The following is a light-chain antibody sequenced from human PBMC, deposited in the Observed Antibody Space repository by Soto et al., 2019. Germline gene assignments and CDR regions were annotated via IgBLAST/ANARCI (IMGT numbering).Light chain of an antibody. CDR2: DAS. Sequence: EIVLTQSPATLSLSPGERATLSCRGGQSVSSYLAWYQQKPGQAPRLLIYDASNRATGIPARFSGSGSGTDFTLTISSLEPEDFAVYYCQQRSNWPRTFGGGTKVEIK. CDR3: QQRSNWPRT. J-gene: IGKJ4*01. V-gene: IGKV3-11*01. CDR1: QSVSSY.